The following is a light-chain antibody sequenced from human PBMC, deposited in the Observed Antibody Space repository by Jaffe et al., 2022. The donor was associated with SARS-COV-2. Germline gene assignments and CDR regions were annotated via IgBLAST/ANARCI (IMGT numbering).Light chain of an antibody. Sequence: AIQLTQSPSSLSASVGDRVSFTCRASQDIRNTLTWYQQKPGKAPNLLTDDPSSLQSGVPSRFSVTRSGTDFTLTILSLQPEDFATYYCLQDHDYVYTFGQGTKLEIK. CDR1: QDIRNT. J-gene: IGKJ2*01. CDR3: LQDHDYVYT. CDR2: DPS. V-gene: IGKV1-6*01.